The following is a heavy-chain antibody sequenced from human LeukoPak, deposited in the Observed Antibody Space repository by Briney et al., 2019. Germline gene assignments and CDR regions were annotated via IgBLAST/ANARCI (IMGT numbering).Heavy chain of an antibody. J-gene: IGHJ4*02. D-gene: IGHD3-9*01. Sequence: ASVKVSCKASGYTFTSYYMHWVRQAPGQGLEWMGIINPSGGSTSYAQKFQGRVTMTRDMSTSTVYMELRSLRSDDTAVYYCARDDHLLVFFDYWGQGTLVTVSS. CDR2: INPSGGST. CDR3: ARDDHLLVFFDY. CDR1: GYTFTSYY. V-gene: IGHV1-46*01.